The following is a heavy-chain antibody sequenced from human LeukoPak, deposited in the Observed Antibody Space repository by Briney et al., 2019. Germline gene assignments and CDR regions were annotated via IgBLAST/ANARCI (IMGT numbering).Heavy chain of an antibody. CDR1: GFTFSSYA. V-gene: IGHV3-30-3*01. D-gene: IGHD3-9*01. J-gene: IGHJ4*02. CDR3: ARYDSHYVDY. Sequence: GRSLRLSCAASGFTFSSYAMHWVRQAPGKGLEWVAVISYDGSNKYYADSVKGRFTISRDNSKNTLYLQMNSLRAEDTAVYYCARYDSHYVDYWGQGTLVTVSS. CDR2: ISYDGSNK.